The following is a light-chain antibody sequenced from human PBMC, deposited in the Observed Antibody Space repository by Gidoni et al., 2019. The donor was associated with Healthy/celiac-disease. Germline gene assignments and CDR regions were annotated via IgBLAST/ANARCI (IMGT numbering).Light chain of an antibody. J-gene: IGLJ2*01. V-gene: IGLV1-44*01. CDR3: AAWDDSLNGPV. CDR1: SSNIGSNT. CDR2: RNN. Sequence: QSVLTQPPSAPGTPGQRVTISCSGSSSNIGSNTVNWYQQLPGTAPKLLIYRNNQRPSGVPDRFSGSKSGTSASLAISGLQSEDEADYYCAAWDDSLNGPVFGGGTKLTVL.